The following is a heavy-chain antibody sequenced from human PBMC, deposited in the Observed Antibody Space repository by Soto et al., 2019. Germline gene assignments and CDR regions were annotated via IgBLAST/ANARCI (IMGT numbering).Heavy chain of an antibody. CDR3: ARPLGYCSSTSCYFGYYGMDV. Sequence: AVKVSCKASGGTFSSYAISWVRQAPGQGLEWMGGIIPIFGTANYAQKFQGRVTITADESTSTAYMELSSLRSEDTAVYYCARPLGYCSSTSCYFGYYGMDVWGQGTTVTVSS. D-gene: IGHD2-2*01. CDR1: GGTFSSYA. J-gene: IGHJ6*02. CDR2: IIPIFGTA. V-gene: IGHV1-69*13.